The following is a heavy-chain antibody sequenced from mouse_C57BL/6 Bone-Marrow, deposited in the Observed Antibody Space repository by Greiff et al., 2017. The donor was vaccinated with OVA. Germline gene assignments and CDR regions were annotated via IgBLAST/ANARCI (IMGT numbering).Heavy chain of an antibody. Sequence: EVQLQQSGAELVKPGASVKLSCTASGFHIKAYYMHWVQQRTEQGLEWIGRIDPEDGETKYAPKFQGKATITADTSSTPAYLQLSRLTSEDTAVDYCARATMVTGYYFDYWGKGTTLTVSS. D-gene: IGHD2-2*01. CDR1: GFHIKAYY. CDR3: ARATMVTGYYFDY. J-gene: IGHJ2*01. V-gene: IGHV14-2*01. CDR2: IDPEDGET.